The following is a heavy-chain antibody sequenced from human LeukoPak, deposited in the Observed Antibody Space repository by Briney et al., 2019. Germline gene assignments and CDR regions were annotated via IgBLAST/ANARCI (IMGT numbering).Heavy chain of an antibody. D-gene: IGHD3-16*01. CDR3: ARGKKIWSTLGD. CDR1: GFTFSSYV. J-gene: IGHJ4*02. Sequence: PGRSLRPSCAASGFTFSSYVMHWVRQAPGKGLEWVAVISSDGSSKYYADSVKGRFTISRDNSKNTLYVQMNSPRAEDTAVYYCARGKKIWSTLGDWGQGTLVTVSS. V-gene: IGHV3-30-3*01. CDR2: ISSDGSSK.